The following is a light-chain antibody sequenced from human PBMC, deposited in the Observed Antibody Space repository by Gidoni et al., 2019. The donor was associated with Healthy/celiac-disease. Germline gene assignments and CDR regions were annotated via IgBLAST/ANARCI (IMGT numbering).Light chain of an antibody. V-gene: IGLV1-44*01. Sequence: QSVLTQPPSASGTPGQRVTISCSGSSSNIGSNTVNWYQQLPGTAPKLLISSNNQRPSGVLDRFSGSKSGTSASLSISGLQSEDEADYYCAAWDDSLNAWVFGGGTKLTVL. CDR2: SNN. CDR3: AAWDDSLNAWV. J-gene: IGLJ3*02. CDR1: SSNIGSNT.